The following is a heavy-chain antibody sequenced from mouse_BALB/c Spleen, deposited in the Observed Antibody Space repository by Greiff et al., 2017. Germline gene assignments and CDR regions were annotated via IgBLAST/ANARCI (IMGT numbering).Heavy chain of an antibody. CDR1: GFTFSDAW. CDR2: IRSKANNHAT. V-gene: IGHV6-6*01. CDR3: TGGYGVYSAMDY. D-gene: IGHD2-14*01. J-gene: IGHJ4*01. Sequence: EVQLQESGGGLVQPGGSMKLSCAASGFTFSDAWMDWVRQSPEKGLEWVAEIRSKANNHATYYAESVKGRFTISRDDSKSSVYLQMNSLRAEDTGVYNTTGGYGVYSAMDYWGQGNSVTVSS.